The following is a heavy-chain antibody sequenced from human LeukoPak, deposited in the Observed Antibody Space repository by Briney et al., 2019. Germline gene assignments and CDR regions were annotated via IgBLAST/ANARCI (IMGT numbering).Heavy chain of an antibody. CDR2: IYTSGST. D-gene: IGHD1-26*01. V-gene: IGHV4-4*07. J-gene: IGHJ4*02. CDR1: GGSISYFY. CDR3: ARGSLGGSYQYYFDY. Sequence: SETLSLTCTVSGGSISYFYWSWIRQPAGKGLEWIGRIYTSGSTNYNPSLKSRVTMSVDTSKKQFSLKLSSVTAADTAVYYCARGSLGGSYQYYFDYWGQGTLVTVSS.